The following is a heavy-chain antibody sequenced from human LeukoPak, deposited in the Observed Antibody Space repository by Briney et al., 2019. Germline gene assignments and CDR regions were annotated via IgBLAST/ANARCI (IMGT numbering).Heavy chain of an antibody. V-gene: IGHV4-30-2*01. J-gene: IGHJ4*02. CDR3: ARGGSGRYFDWLHPWFDY. CDR1: GGSISSGGCS. CDR2: IYHSGST. Sequence: SETLSLTCAVSGGSISSGGCSWSWIRQPPGKGLEWIGYIYHSGSTYYNPSLKSRVTISVDRSKNQFSLKLSSVTAADTAVYYCARGGSGRYFDWLHPWFDYWGQGTLVTVSS. D-gene: IGHD3-9*01.